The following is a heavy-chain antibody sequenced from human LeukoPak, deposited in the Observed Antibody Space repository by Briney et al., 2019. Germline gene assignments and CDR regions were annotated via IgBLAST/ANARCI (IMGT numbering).Heavy chain of an antibody. Sequence: GTLRLSCAVSGFTFSSYGMSWIRPPPGKGLEWIGEINHSGSTNYNPSLKSRVTISVDTSKNQFSLKLSSVTAADTAVYYCARFGYSGTGDVWGKGTTVTISS. CDR3: ARFGYSGTGDV. V-gene: IGHV4-34*01. CDR2: INHSGST. J-gene: IGHJ6*04. D-gene: IGHD3-16*01. CDR1: GFTFSSYG.